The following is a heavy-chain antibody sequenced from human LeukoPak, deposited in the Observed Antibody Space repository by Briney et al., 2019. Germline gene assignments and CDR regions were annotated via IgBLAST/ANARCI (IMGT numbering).Heavy chain of an antibody. CDR1: GGSISSGGYY. CDR2: IYHSGST. D-gene: IGHD6-13*01. J-gene: IGHJ6*02. Sequence: KPSETLSLTCTVSGGSISSGGYYWSWIRQPPGKGLEWIGYIYHSGSTYYNPSLKSRVTISVDRSKNQFSLKLSSVTAADTAVYYCARVPSSSSWYFYYGMDVWGQGTTVTVSS. CDR3: ARVPSSSSWYFYYGMDV. V-gene: IGHV4-30-2*01.